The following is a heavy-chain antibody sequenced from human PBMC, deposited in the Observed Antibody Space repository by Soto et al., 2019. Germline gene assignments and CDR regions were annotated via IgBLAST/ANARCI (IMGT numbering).Heavy chain of an antibody. CDR3: ARRYGDASDI. J-gene: IGHJ3*02. CDR2: IYYSGNT. D-gene: IGHD1-20*01. Sequence: QVQLQESGPGLVKPSETLSLTCTVSGGSISSYYWSWIRQPPGKGLEWIGYIYYSGNTNNNPSLKSRVTISADTSKNQFSRKLSSVTAADTAVYYCARRYGDASDIWGQGTMVTVSS. V-gene: IGHV4-59*08. CDR1: GGSISSYY.